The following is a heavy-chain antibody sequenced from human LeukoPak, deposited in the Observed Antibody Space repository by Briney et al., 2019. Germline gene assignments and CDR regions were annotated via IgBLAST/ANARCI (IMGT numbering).Heavy chain of an antibody. Sequence: GESLRISCQCSGYSFTSYWISWVRQMPGKGLEWMGRIDPSDSYTNYSPSFQGHVTISADKSISTAYLQWSSLKASDTAMYYCAIKYYYYYGMDVWGQGTTVTVSS. CDR2: IDPSDSYT. J-gene: IGHJ6*02. CDR1: GYSFTSYW. V-gene: IGHV5-10-1*01. CDR3: AIKYYYYYGMDV.